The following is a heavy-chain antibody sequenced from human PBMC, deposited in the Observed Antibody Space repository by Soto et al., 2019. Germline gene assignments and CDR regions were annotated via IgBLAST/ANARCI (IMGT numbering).Heavy chain of an antibody. CDR1: GFIFNKSP. CDR2: ITSTSSYT. Sequence: GQLVESGGGLVKPGGSLRLSCAASGFIFNKSPMNWVRRAPGKGLQWVSYITSTSSYTYYADSVKGRFTISRDNAKNSLYLQLSSLRAEDTAVYYCARQKCTSTSCNHGMDVWGQGTTVTVSS. CDR3: ARQKCTSTSCNHGMDV. V-gene: IGHV3-21*01. D-gene: IGHD2-2*01. J-gene: IGHJ6*02.